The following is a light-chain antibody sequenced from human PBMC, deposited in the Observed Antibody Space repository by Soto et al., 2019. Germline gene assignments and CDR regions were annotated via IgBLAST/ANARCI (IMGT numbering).Light chain of an antibody. CDR3: QQYNSWLFT. J-gene: IGKJ4*01. Sequence: EIVMTQSPATLSVSPGERVTLSCRASQSVSGNLAWYQQKPGQAPRLFIYSASTRATGIPARFSGGGSGTEFTLTISSLQSEDFAVYYCQQYNSWLFTFGGGTRVEIK. CDR1: QSVSGN. CDR2: SAS. V-gene: IGKV3-15*01.